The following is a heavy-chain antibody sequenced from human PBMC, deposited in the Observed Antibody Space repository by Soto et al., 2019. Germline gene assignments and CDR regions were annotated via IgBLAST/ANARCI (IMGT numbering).Heavy chain of an antibody. V-gene: IGHV3-30*03. Sequence: SGGSLRLSCAASGFSFSDFGMHWVRRAPGKGLEWVTVISSDGGNKYYADSVEGRFAISRDNSKKMLYLQMNSLGPDDTAVYYCRAALATGGTYLHYWGQGTLVTVSS. CDR2: ISSDGGNK. J-gene: IGHJ4*02. CDR1: GFSFSDFG. CDR3: RAALATGGTYLHY. D-gene: IGHD1-1*01.